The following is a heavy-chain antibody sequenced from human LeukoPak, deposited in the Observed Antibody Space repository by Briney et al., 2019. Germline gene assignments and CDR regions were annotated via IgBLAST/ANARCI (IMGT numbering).Heavy chain of an antibody. V-gene: IGHV3-66*01. CDR1: GFTVSSNY. J-gene: IGHJ3*02. CDR3: ARDRSVAAAGAFDI. Sequence: GGSLRLSCAASGFTVSSNYMSWVRQAPGKGLEWVSVIYSGGSAYYADSVKGRFTISRDNSKNTLYLQMNSLRAEDTAVYYCARDRSVAAAGAFDIWGQGTMVTVSS. CDR2: IYSGGSA. D-gene: IGHD6-13*01.